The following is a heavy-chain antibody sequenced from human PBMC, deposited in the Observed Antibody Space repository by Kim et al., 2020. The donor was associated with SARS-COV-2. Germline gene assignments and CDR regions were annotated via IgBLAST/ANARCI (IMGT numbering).Heavy chain of an antibody. CDR2: IYYSGST. Sequence: SETLSLTCTVSGGSISSYYWSWIRQPPGKGLEWIGYIYYSGSTNYNPSLKSRVTISVDTSKNQFSLKLSSVTAADTAVYYCAGNVYDILTGYRGWTWFDPWGQGTRVTVSS. V-gene: IGHV4-59*01. CDR3: AGNVYDILTGYRGWTWFDP. D-gene: IGHD3-9*01. CDR1: GGSISSYY. J-gene: IGHJ5*02.